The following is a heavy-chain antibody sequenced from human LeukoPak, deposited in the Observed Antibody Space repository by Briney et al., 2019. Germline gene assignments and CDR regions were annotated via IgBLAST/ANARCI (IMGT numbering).Heavy chain of an antibody. CDR2: INTNTGNP. J-gene: IGHJ5*02. CDR1: GYTFTSYA. D-gene: IGHD3-10*01. Sequence: ASVKVSCKASGYTFTSYAMNWVRQAPGQGLEWMGWINTNTGNPTYAQGFTGRFVFSLDTSVGTAYLQISSLKAEDTAVYYCARDRITMVRGVINNWFDPWGQGTLVTVSS. CDR3: ARDRITMVRGVINNWFDP. V-gene: IGHV7-4-1*02.